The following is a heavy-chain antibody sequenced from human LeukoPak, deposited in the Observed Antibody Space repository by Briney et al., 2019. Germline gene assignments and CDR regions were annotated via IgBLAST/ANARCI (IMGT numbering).Heavy chain of an antibody. Sequence: GGSLRLSCAASEFTFSRYWMSWVRQAPGKGLEWVANIKQDGSTKYYLDSVKGRLTVSRDNARNSVFLQINSLRAEDTAIYYCARIGYSSSSFDYWGQGTLVTVSS. CDR1: EFTFSRYW. CDR2: IKQDGSTK. D-gene: IGHD6-6*01. J-gene: IGHJ4*02. CDR3: ARIGYSSSSFDY. V-gene: IGHV3-7*03.